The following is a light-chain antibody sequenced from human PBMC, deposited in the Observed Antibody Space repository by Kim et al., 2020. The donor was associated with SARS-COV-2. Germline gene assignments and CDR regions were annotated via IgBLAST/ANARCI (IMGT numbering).Light chain of an antibody. V-gene: IGKV1-5*03. CDR1: QSIDIW. CDR2: QAS. CDR3: QQYRSHWT. J-gene: IGKJ1*01. Sequence: LSASGGDRVTITGRASQSIDIWLAWYQQKPGKAPKLLIYQASSLESEVPSRFSGSGSGTEFTLTISSLQPDDFATYYCQQYRSHWTFGQGTKLEI.